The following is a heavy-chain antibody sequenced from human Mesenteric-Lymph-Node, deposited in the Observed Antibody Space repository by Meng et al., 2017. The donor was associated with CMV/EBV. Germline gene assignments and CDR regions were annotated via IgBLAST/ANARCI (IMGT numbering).Heavy chain of an antibody. CDR2: INPNTGGT. V-gene: IGHV1-2*06. CDR1: GYIFNGYY. J-gene: IGHJ3*02. D-gene: IGHD1-26*01. Sequence: ASVKVSCKASGYIFNGYYTQWVRQAPGQGLEWMGRINPNTGGTNYAQKFQGRVTMTRDTSISTAYMELSRLRLDDTAVYYCARYSGRGDAFDIWGQGTMVTVSS. CDR3: ARYSGRGDAFDI.